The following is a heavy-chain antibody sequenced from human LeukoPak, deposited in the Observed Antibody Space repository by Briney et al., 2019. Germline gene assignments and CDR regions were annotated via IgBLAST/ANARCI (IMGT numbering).Heavy chain of an antibody. Sequence: GRSLRLSCAASGFTFSSYAVHWVRQAPGKGLEWVAVISYDGSNKYYADSVKGRFTISRDNSKNTLYLQMNSLRAEDTAVYYCAREGLVGAARFYFDYWGQGTLVTVSS. CDR3: AREGLVGAARFYFDY. CDR1: GFTFSSYA. V-gene: IGHV3-30-3*01. J-gene: IGHJ4*02. D-gene: IGHD1-26*01. CDR2: ISYDGSNK.